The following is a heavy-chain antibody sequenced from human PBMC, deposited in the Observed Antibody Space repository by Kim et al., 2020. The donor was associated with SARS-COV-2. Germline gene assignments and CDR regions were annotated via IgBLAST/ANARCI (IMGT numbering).Heavy chain of an antibody. J-gene: IGHJ4*02. V-gene: IGHV3-49*04. Sequence: GGSLRLSCSPSGFTFADDALTWVRQAPGKGLEWVGCIRSNTYDGTTEYAASVEGRFTISRDDSKSIAYLQMNTLKIEYTASYYYARGRWELPHWGQGTLVTVSS. CDR2: IRSNTYDGTT. CDR3: ARGRWELPH. D-gene: IGHD1-26*01. CDR1: GFTFADDA.